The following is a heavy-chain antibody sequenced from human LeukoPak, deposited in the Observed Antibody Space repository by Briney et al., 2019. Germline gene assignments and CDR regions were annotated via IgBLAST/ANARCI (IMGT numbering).Heavy chain of an antibody. CDR2: IYYSGST. V-gene: IGHV4-39*07. CDR3: ARSRSIVSGYIYY. D-gene: IGHD5-12*01. Sequence: PSETLSLTCTVSGGSISSSSYYWGWIRQPPGKGLEWIGSIYYSGSTYYNPSLKSRVTISVDTSKNQFSLKLSSVAAADTAVYYCARSRSIVSGYIYYWGQGTLVTVSS. J-gene: IGHJ4*02. CDR1: GGSISSSSYY.